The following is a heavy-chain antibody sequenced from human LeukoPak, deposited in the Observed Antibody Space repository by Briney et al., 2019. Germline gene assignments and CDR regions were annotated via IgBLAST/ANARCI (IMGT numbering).Heavy chain of an antibody. Sequence: GGSLRLSCAASGFTFSSYSMNWVRQAPGKGLEWVSSISSSSSYIYYADSVKGRFTISRDNAKNSLYLQMNSLRAEDTAVYCCARWYGSGSYYRHFDYWGQGTLVTVSS. CDR1: GFTFSSYS. D-gene: IGHD3-10*01. CDR2: ISSSSSYI. J-gene: IGHJ4*02. V-gene: IGHV3-21*01. CDR3: ARWYGSGSYYRHFDY.